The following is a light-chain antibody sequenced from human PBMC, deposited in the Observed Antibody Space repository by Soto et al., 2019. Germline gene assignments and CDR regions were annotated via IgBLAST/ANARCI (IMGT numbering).Light chain of an antibody. J-gene: IGLJ1*01. CDR1: SSDVGGYNY. CDR2: EVT. V-gene: IGLV2-8*01. Sequence: QSVLTQPASVSGSPGQSLTISCTGTSSDVGGYNYVSWYQQHPGKAPKLMIYEVTKRPSGVPDRFSGSKSGNTASLTVSGLLAEDEADYYCASYAGSNKVYGTGTKVTVL. CDR3: ASYAGSNKV.